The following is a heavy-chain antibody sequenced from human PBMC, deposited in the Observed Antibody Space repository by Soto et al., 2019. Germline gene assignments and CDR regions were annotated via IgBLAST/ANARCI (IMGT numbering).Heavy chain of an antibody. J-gene: IGHJ4*02. CDR3: ARDRNPSSGYYYFDY. Sequence: ASETLSLTCAVSGYSISSNYYWGWIRQPPGKGLEWIGSIYQSGSTYYNPSLKSRVTISVDTSKNQFSLKLSSVTAADTAVYYCARDRNPSSGYYYFDYWGQGTLVTVS. V-gene: IGHV4-38-2*02. D-gene: IGHD3-22*01. CDR1: GYSISSNYY. CDR2: IYQSGST.